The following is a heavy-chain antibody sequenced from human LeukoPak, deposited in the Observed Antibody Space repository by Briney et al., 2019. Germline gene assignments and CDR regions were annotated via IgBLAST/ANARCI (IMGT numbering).Heavy chain of an antibody. CDR1: GFTFDDYA. J-gene: IGHJ4*02. Sequence: GGSLRLSCAASGFTFDDYAMHWVRQAPGKGLEWVSLISWDGGSTYYADSVKGRFTISRDNSKNSLYLQMNSLRAEDTALYYCARLGELPHTLDYWGQGTLVTVSS. D-gene: IGHD3-16*01. V-gene: IGHV3-43D*03. CDR2: ISWDGGST. CDR3: ARLGELPHTLDY.